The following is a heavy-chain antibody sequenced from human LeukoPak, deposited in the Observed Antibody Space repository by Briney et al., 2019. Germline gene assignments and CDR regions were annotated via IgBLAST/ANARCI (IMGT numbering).Heavy chain of an antibody. J-gene: IGHJ6*03. Sequence: SETLSLTCTVSGGSISSYYWSWIRQPPGKGLEWIGYIYYSGSTNYNPSLKSRVTISVDTSKNQFSLKLSSVTAADTAVYYCARIAGANFPYWNYYYYMDVWGKGTTVTISS. CDR2: IYYSGST. D-gene: IGHD1-26*01. V-gene: IGHV4-59*01. CDR1: GGSISSYY. CDR3: ARIAGANFPYWNYYYYMDV.